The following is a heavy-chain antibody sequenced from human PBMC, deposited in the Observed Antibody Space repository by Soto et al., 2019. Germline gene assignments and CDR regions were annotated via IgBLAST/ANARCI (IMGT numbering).Heavy chain of an antibody. V-gene: IGHV4-4*07. CDR1: GRSMSGYY. CDR2: IYTSGTT. J-gene: IGHJ4*02. D-gene: IGHD3-9*01. Sequence: SETLSLTCTFSGRSMSGYYWSWIRQPAGERLEWIGRIYTSGTTDFNPSLKGRVTMSVDTSKNQFSLKLTSVTAADTALYYCAREDYYDTGYYVVWGQGTQVTVSS. CDR3: AREDYYDTGYYVV.